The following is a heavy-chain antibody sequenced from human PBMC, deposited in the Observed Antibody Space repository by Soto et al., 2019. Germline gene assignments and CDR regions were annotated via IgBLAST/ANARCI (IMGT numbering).Heavy chain of an antibody. CDR1: GGSISSSSYY. J-gene: IGHJ6*02. CDR2: IYYTGST. D-gene: IGHD3-9*01. CDR3: ARDRGRYFDFSYYYYYYGMDV. Sequence: PSETLSLTCTVSGGSISSSSYYWGWIRQPPGKGLEWIGSIYYTGSTYYNPSLKSRVTISVDTSKNQFSLKLSSVTAADTAVYYCARDRGRYFDFSYYYYYYGMDVWGQGTTVTVSS. V-gene: IGHV4-39*07.